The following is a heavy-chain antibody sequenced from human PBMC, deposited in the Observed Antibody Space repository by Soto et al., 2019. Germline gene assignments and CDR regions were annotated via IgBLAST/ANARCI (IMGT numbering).Heavy chain of an antibody. CDR3: ARGDGYSGSFSDYFDP. Sequence: PSETLSLTCIVSGASISTGGYSWSWIRQPPGKGPEWIGYIYESGRTYYKPSLKSRPSISMDKSRNQFSVRLTSVTAADTAVYFCARGDGYSGSFSDYFDPWGQGTLVTVSS. V-gene: IGHV4-30-2*01. CDR1: GASISTGGYS. CDR2: IYESGRT. D-gene: IGHD1-26*01. J-gene: IGHJ5*02.